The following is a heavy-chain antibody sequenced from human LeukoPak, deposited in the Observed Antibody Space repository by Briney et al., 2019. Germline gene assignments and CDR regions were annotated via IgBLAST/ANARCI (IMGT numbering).Heavy chain of an antibody. CDR1: GFTFTNYG. V-gene: IGHV3-23*01. J-gene: IGHJ6*02. CDR3: AREDSHYYDSSGYQTYYYYGMDV. D-gene: IGHD3-22*01. CDR2: ISGSGGST. Sequence: PGGSLRLSCAASGFTFTNYGMSWVRQAPGKGPEFVSVISGSGGSTYYADSVKGRFTISRDNAKNSLYLQMNSLRDEDTAVYYCAREDSHYYDSSGYQTYYYYGMDVWGQGTTVTVSS.